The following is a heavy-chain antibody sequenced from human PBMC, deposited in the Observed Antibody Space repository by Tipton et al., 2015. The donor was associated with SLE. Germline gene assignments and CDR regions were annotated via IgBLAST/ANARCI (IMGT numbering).Heavy chain of an antibody. CDR2: INPNSGGT. CDR3: ARDLEIRLPGQDMWFDP. D-gene: IGHD2-15*01. V-gene: IGHV1-2*02. J-gene: IGHJ5*02. CDR1: GYTFTGYY. Sequence: QVQLVQSGAEVKKPGASVKVSCKASGYTFTGYYMHWVRQAPGKGLEWMGWINPNSGGTRYAQKFQGRVTMTRDTSINTVYMDLTRLRSDDTAIYYCARDLEIRLPGQDMWFDPWGQGTLVTVSS.